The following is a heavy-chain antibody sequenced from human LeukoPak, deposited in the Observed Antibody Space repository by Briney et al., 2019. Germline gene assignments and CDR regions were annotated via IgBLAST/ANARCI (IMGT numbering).Heavy chain of an antibody. CDR1: GYTFTGYY. CDR2: INPNSGGT. Sequence: ASVKVSCKASGYTFTGYYMHWVRQAPGQGLEWMGRINPNSGGTNYAQKFQGRVTMTRDTSISTAYMELSRLRSEDTAVYYCAREIPPYYYDSSGYFPRPTDAFDIRGQGTMVTVSS. J-gene: IGHJ3*02. CDR3: AREIPPYYYDSSGYFPRPTDAFDI. D-gene: IGHD3-22*01. V-gene: IGHV1-2*06.